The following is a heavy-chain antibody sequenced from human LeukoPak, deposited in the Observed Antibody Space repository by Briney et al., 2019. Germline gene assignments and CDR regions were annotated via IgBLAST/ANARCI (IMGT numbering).Heavy chain of an antibody. V-gene: IGHV1-8*02. J-gene: IGHJ5*02. D-gene: IGHD3-10*01. Sequence: GASVKVSCKASGYTFTSYDINWVRQATGQGLEWMGWVSPNSGNTGYAQKFQGRVTMTRNTSISTAYMELSSLRSEDTAVYYCARLTYYYGSGSYGWFDPWGQGTLVTVSS. CDR3: ARLTYYYGSGSYGWFDP. CDR2: VSPNSGNT. CDR1: GYTFTSYD.